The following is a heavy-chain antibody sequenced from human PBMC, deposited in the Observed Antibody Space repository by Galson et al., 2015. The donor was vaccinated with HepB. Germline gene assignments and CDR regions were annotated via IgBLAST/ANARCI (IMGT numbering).Heavy chain of an antibody. CDR2: ISAGSTTI. CDR1: GVTIPSYS. Sequence: SLRLSCAASGVTIPSYSMNWVRKAPGKGLEWLAYISAGSTTIYYAASVKGRFTISRDNAKNFLYLHMNSLRGEDTAVYYCARNPASYVYYNMDVWGHGTTVTVSS. J-gene: IGHJ6*02. D-gene: IGHD3-16*01. CDR3: ARNPASYVYYNMDV. V-gene: IGHV3-48*01.